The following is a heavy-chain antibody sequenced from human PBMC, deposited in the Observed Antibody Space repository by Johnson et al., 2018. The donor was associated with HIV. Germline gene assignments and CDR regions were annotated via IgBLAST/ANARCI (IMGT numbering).Heavy chain of an antibody. D-gene: IGHD4-23*01. J-gene: IGHJ3*02. Sequence: VQLVESGGGVVRPGGSLRLSCAASGFTFDDYGMHWVRQAPGQGLEWVSGISWHSGSIGYADSVKGRFTISRDNAKNSLYLQMNSLRAEDTALYYCAKARGGNYDAFDIWGQGTMVTVSS. CDR3: AKARGGNYDAFDI. V-gene: IGHV3-9*01. CDR1: GFTFDDYG. CDR2: ISWHSGSI.